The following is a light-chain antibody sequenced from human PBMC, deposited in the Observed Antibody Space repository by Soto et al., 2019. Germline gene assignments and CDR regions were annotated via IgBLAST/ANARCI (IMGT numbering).Light chain of an antibody. V-gene: IGKV1-6*01. Sequence: AIQMTQSPSSLSASVGDRVTITCRASQGIRNDLGWYQQKPGKAPKLLIYAASSLESGVPSRFSGSGSGTDFTLTISSLQPEDCATYYCLQDHNYPWTFGQGTKVEIK. CDR3: LQDHNYPWT. CDR2: AAS. CDR1: QGIRND. J-gene: IGKJ1*01.